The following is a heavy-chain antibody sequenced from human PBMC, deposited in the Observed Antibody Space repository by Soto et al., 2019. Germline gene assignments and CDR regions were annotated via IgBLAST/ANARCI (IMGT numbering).Heavy chain of an antibody. D-gene: IGHD6-13*01. V-gene: IGHV3-21*01. CDR2: ISSNSAYI. Sequence: GRSLRLSYAASGFTFRIFTMNWVRHAPGKGLEWVSTISSNSAYIYYTDALRGRFTISRDNAKNSLHLQMNSLRAEDTAVYYCTRDASRDSSARGWFDPWGPGTLVTVSS. J-gene: IGHJ5*02. CDR1: GFTFRIFT. CDR3: TRDASRDSSARGWFDP.